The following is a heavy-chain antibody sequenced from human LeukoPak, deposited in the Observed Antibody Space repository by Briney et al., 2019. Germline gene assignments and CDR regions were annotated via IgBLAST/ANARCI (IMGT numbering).Heavy chain of an antibody. D-gene: IGHD5-18*01. V-gene: IGHV3-48*03. Sequence: GGSLRLSCAASGFTFSSYEMNWVRQAPGKGLEGVSYISSSGSTIYYADSVKGRFTISRDNAKNSLYLQMNSLRAEDTAVYYCARVRVQLWSYYFDYWGQGTLVTVSS. CDR3: ARVRVQLWSYYFDY. J-gene: IGHJ4*02. CDR2: ISSSGSTI. CDR1: GFTFSSYE.